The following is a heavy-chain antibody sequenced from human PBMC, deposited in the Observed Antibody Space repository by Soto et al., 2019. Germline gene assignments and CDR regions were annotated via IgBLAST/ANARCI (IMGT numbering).Heavy chain of an antibody. J-gene: IGHJ4*02. Sequence: ASVKVSCKASGYTFTSYDINWVRQATGQGLEWMGWMNPNSGNTGYAQKFQGRVTMTRNTSISTAYMELSSLRSEDTAVYYCARVPPEYYDSSGYYYYFDYWGQGTLVTVSP. CDR1: GYTFTSYD. D-gene: IGHD3-22*01. CDR3: ARVPPEYYDSSGYYYYFDY. V-gene: IGHV1-8*01. CDR2: MNPNSGNT.